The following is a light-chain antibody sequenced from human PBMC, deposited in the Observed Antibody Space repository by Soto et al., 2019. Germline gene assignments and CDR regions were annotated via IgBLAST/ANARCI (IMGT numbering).Light chain of an antibody. CDR1: SSDVGGYNS. J-gene: IGLJ3*02. CDR2: EVS. CDR3: SSYTTTSTLWV. V-gene: IGLV2-14*01. Sequence: QSALTQPASVSGSPGQSITISCTETSSDVGGYNSVSWYQQHPGKAPKLMIFEVSNRPSGVSNRFSGSKSGNTASLTISGLHTEDEADYYCSSYTTTSTLWVFGGWTKLTFL.